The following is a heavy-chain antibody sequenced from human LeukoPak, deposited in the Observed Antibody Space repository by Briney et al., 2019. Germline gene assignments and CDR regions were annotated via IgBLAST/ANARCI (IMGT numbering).Heavy chain of an antibody. CDR1: GFTFSSYS. D-gene: IGHD3-16*01. Sequence: GGSLRLSCAASGFTFSSYSMNWVRQAPGKGLEWVSYISYSTSTIYYADSVKGRFTISRDNAKNSLYLQMNSLTAEDTALYYCARRRRLGDFPHYYYMDVWGKGTTVSVSS. V-gene: IGHV3-48*04. CDR3: ARRRRLGDFPHYYYMDV. J-gene: IGHJ6*03. CDR2: ISYSTSTI.